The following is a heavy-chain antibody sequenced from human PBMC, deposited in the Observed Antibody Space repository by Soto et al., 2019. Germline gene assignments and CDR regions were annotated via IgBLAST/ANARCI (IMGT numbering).Heavy chain of an antibody. J-gene: IGHJ3*02. D-gene: IGHD1-26*01. V-gene: IGHV3-30*04. CDR3: SRRPFPYSGSPLERWSDDLDI. CDR2: ISYNGNNK. CDR1: GFSISTYA. Sequence: QVQLVESGGGVVQPGRSLRLSCAASGFSISTYALHWVRQAPGKGPEWVAIISYNGNNKHYADPVKGRFTISRDNSKNTADLQKNSLRVEDTAMYYCSRRPFPYSGSPLERWSDDLDIWGQGTMVTVSS.